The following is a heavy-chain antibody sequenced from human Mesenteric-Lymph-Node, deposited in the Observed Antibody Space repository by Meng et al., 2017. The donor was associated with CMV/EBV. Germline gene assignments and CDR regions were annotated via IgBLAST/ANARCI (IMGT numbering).Heavy chain of an antibody. CDR1: GFTFSSYA. D-gene: IGHD5-18*01. CDR2: ISYDGSNK. J-gene: IGHJ6*02. Sequence: GESLKISCAASGFTFSSYAMHWVRQAPGKGLEWVAVISYDGSNKYYADSVKGRFTISRDNSKNTLYLQMNSLRAEDTAVYYCARGVDTAMVTYYYGMDVWGQGTTVTVSS. CDR3: ARGVDTAMVTYYYGMDV. V-gene: IGHV3-30*04.